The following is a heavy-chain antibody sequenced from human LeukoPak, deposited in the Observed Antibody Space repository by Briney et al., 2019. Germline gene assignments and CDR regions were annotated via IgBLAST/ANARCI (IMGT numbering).Heavy chain of an antibody. J-gene: IGHJ5*02. D-gene: IGHD1-26*01. Sequence: SVKVSCKASGGTFISYAISWVRQAPGQGLEWMGGIIPIFGTANYAQKFQGRVTITADESTSTAYMELSSLRSEDTAVYYCARDLRGSGSYSGIWFDPWGQGTLVTVSS. V-gene: IGHV1-69*01. CDR1: GGTFISYA. CDR2: IIPIFGTA. CDR3: ARDLRGSGSYSGIWFDP.